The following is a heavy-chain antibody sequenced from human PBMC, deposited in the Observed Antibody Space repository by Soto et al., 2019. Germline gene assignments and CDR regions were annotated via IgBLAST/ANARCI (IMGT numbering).Heavy chain of an antibody. CDR2: ISYDGSNK. D-gene: IGHD2-2*01. CDR1: GFTFSSYA. Sequence: QVQLVESGGGVVQPGRSLRLSCAASGFTFSSYAMHWVRQAPGKGMEGVAVISYDGSNKYYADSVKGRFTISRDNSKNTMHLQMNSLIAEDTAVYYCASYPQVCISTSGYPYYDYGLYVWGQGTTVPVSS. J-gene: IGHJ6*02. V-gene: IGHV3-30-3*01. CDR3: ASYPQVCISTSGYPYYDYGLYV.